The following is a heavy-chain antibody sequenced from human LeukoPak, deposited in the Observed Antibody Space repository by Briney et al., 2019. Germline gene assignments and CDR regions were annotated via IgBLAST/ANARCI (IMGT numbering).Heavy chain of an antibody. J-gene: IGHJ5*02. Sequence: PGGSLRLSCAASGFIFDDYGMSWVRQAPGKGLEWVAVISYDGSNKYYADSVKGRFTISRDNSKNTLYLQMNSLRAEDTAVYYCANAEGDSSGYYHGWFDPWGQGTLVTVSS. D-gene: IGHD3-22*01. CDR1: GFIFDDYG. V-gene: IGHV3-30*18. CDR2: ISYDGSNK. CDR3: ANAEGDSSGYYHGWFDP.